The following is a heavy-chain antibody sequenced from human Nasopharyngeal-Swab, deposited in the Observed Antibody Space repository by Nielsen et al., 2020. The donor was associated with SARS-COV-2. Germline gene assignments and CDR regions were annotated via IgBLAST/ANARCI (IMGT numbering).Heavy chain of an antibody. CDR2: IYYSGST. CDR3: ARHPHSSSGWPYYFDY. CDR1: GGSISSSSYY. V-gene: IGHV4-39*01. J-gene: IGHJ4*02. D-gene: IGHD6-19*01. Sequence: SETLSFTCTVSGGSISSSSYYWGWIRQPPGKGLEWIGSIYYSGSTYYNPSLKSRVTISVDTSKNQFSLKLSSVTAADTAVYYCARHPHSSSGWPYYFDYWGQGTLVTVSS.